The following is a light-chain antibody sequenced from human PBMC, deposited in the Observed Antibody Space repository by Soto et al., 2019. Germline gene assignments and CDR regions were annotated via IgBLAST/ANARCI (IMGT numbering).Light chain of an antibody. J-gene: IGLJ1*01. CDR3: SAHGGTNPYV. CDR1: ASDIGGYTF. CDR2: DVN. Sequence: QSVLTQHPSASGSPGQSVAISCTGTASDIGGYTFVSWYQQHPGKAPKLLIYDVNKRPSGVPDRFSGSKSGNTASLTVSGLQAEDEADYYCSAHGGTNPYVFGTGTKVTVL. V-gene: IGLV2-8*01.